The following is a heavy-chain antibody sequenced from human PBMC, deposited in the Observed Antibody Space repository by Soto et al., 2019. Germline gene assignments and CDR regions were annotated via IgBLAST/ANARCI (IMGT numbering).Heavy chain of an antibody. J-gene: IGHJ4*02. CDR2: IKSKTDGGTT. CDR3: TTGRGYSPNDY. D-gene: IGHD5-18*01. V-gene: IGHV3-15*01. Sequence: GGSLLLSCASSVFTFSNAWMSWVRQAPGKGLEWVGRIKSKTDGGTTDYAAPVKGRFTISRDDSKNTLYLQMNSLKTEDTAVYYCTTGRGYSPNDYWGQGTLVTVSS. CDR1: VFTFSNAW.